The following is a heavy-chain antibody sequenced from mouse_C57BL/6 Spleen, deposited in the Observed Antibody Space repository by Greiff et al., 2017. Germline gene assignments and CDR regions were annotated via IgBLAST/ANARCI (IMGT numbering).Heavy chain of an antibody. CDR3: ARRMDY. CDR1: GYTFTDYY. Sequence: VPLQQSGPELLKPCASVKISCNASGYTFTDYYMNLVKQSHGKSLDWIGDTNPNNGGTSYNQKFKGKATLTVDKSSSTAYMELRSLTSEDSAVYYCARRMDYWGQGTSVTVSS. J-gene: IGHJ4*01. V-gene: IGHV1-26*01. CDR2: TNPNNGGT.